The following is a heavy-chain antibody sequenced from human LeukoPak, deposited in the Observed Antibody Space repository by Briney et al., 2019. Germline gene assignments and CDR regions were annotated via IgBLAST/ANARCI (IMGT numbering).Heavy chain of an antibody. Sequence: GGSLRLSCAASGFTFSNYWMHWVRQAPGKGLVWVSRIYSDGTSTSYEDSVKGRFTIPRDNAKNSLYLQMNSLRAEDTAVYYCARDRSSSSIFDYWGQGTLVTVSS. CDR3: ARDRSSSSIFDY. J-gene: IGHJ4*02. V-gene: IGHV3-74*01. CDR2: IYSDGTST. D-gene: IGHD6-13*01. CDR1: GFTFSNYW.